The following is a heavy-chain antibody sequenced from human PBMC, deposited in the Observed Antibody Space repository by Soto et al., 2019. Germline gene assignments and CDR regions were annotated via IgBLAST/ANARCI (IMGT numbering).Heavy chain of an antibody. V-gene: IGHV3-48*01. Sequence: PVGFMRLSCAASGCTCTSYSMNWVRKAPGKGLEWVSYIRGTTHYADSVKGRFTISRDNARSSLYLQMNSLRADDTAAYYCARDDSFAFDIWGQGTMVTVSS. CDR3: ARDDSFAFDI. D-gene: IGHD2-21*01. J-gene: IGHJ3*02. CDR2: IRGTT. CDR1: GCTCTSYS.